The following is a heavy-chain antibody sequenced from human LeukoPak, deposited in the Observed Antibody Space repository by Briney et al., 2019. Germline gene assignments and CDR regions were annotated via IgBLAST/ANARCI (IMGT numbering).Heavy chain of an antibody. J-gene: IGHJ3*02. V-gene: IGHV3-30-3*01. CDR2: ISYDGSNK. Sequence: GGSLRLSCAASGFTFSSYAMHWVRQAPGKGLEWVAVISYDGSNKYCADSVKGRFTISRDNSKNTLYLQMNSLRAEDTAVYYCAREGGSYPNDAFDIWGQGTMVTVSS. CDR3: AREGGSYPNDAFDI. CDR1: GFTFSSYA. D-gene: IGHD1-26*01.